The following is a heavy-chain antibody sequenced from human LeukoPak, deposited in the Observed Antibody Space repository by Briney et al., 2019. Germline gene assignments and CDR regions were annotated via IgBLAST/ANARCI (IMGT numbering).Heavy chain of an antibody. CDR3: AKDQWSDVGATSPSAFDY. CDR1: GFTFRRHV. V-gene: IGHV3-23*01. Sequence: GGSLILSCAASGFTFRRHVVSWVRQAPGKRLEWVSGISGGGGSTYYADSVKGRFSVSRDNSKNTLYLQMNSLKVEDTAIYFCAKDQWSDVGATSPSAFDYWGQGTLVTVSS. D-gene: IGHD1-26*01. J-gene: IGHJ4*02. CDR2: ISGGGGST.